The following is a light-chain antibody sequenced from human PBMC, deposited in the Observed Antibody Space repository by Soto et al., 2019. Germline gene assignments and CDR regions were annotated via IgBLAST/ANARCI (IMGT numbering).Light chain of an antibody. CDR2: QAS. J-gene: IGKJ1*01. Sequence: DFQMTQSPSTLSASVGDRVTITCRASQTISSWLAWYQQKPGEAPRLLIYQASSLETEVPSRFSGSGSGTEFTLTISSLQPGDFATYYCQQYNSYSLTFGQGTKVDI. CDR1: QTISSW. V-gene: IGKV1-5*03. CDR3: QQYNSYSLT.